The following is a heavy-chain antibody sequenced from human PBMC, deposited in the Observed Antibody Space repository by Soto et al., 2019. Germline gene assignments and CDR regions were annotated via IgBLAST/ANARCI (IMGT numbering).Heavy chain of an antibody. CDR3: ARWGIAAGDY. CDR2: ISYDGSNK. V-gene: IGHV3-33*05. D-gene: IGHD6-13*01. Sequence: QVQLVESGGGVVQPGRSLRLSCAASGFTFSSYGMHWVRQAPGKGLEWVAVISYDGSNKYYADSVKGRFTISRDNSKNTLYLQRNSLRAADTAVYYWARWGIAAGDYWGQGTLVTVSS. CDR1: GFTFSSYG. J-gene: IGHJ4*02.